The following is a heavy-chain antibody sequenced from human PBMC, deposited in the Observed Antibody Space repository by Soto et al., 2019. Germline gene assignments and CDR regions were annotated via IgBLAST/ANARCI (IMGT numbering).Heavy chain of an antibody. CDR1: GFTLSSYA. J-gene: IGHJ4*02. V-gene: IGHV3-23*01. CDR3: AKGRSYSGGHFDY. Sequence: PGGSLRLSCAASGFTLSSYAMSWVRQAPGKGLEWVSAISGSGGSTYYADSVKGRFTISRDNSKNTLYLQMNSLRAEDTAVYYCAKGRSYSGGHFDYWGQGTLVTVSS. CDR2: ISGSGGST. D-gene: IGHD1-26*01.